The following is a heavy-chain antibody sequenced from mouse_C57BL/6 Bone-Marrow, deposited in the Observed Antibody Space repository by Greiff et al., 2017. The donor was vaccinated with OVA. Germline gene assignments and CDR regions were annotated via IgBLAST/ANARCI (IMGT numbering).Heavy chain of an antibody. J-gene: IGHJ2*01. V-gene: IGHV1-50*01. D-gene: IGHD2-3*01. Sequence: VQLQQPGAELVKPGASVKLSCKASGYTFTSYWMQWVKQRPGQGLEWIGEIDPSDSYTNYNQKFQGKATLTVDTSSRTAYMQRSSLPSKSSAVYYCARGGLYDGYYLDYWGQGTTLTVSS. CDR2: IDPSDSYT. CDR3: ARGGLYDGYYLDY. CDR1: GYTFTSYW.